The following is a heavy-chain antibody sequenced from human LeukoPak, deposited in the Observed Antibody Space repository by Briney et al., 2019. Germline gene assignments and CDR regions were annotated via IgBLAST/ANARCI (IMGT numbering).Heavy chain of an antibody. D-gene: IGHD4-17*01. CDR2: INSDGSST. Sequence: PGGSLRPSCAAFGVTVSGYWMNWVRQAPGKGLGWVARINSDGSSTSHADSVKGRFTISRDNAKNTLYLQMNSLRVDDTAVYYCARDPKYGDLDYWGQGTLVTVSS. CDR1: GVTVSGYW. J-gene: IGHJ4*02. CDR3: ARDPKYGDLDY. V-gene: IGHV3-74*01.